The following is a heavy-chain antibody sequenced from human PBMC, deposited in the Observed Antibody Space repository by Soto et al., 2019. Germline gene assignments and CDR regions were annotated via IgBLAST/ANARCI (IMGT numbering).Heavy chain of an antibody. V-gene: IGHV3-23*01. CDR1: GFTFSRYG. CDR3: AKGKGVGATPDGANC. CDR2: VRSDGDTT. Sequence: EVQVLESGGGLVQPGGSLRLSCAASGFTFSRYGMNSVRQAPGKGLEWVSGVRSDGDTTYNADSVKGRFTVSRDNFKNTVDLQMNSLRVEDTAVYYCAKGKGVGATPDGANCWGQGTLVTVSS. D-gene: IGHD1-26*01. J-gene: IGHJ4*02.